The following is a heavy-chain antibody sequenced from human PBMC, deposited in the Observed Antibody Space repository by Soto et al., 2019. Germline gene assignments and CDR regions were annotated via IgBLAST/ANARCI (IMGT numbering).Heavy chain of an antibody. Sequence: PGGSLRLSCAASGFTFSSYAMSWVRPAPGKGLEWVSAISGSGGSTYYADSVKGRFTISRDNSKNTLYLQMNSLRAEDTAVYYCAKEGYGFVVVPAAIPINWFDPWGQGTLVTVSS. CDR2: ISGSGGST. V-gene: IGHV3-23*01. CDR3: AKEGYGFVVVPAAIPINWFDP. J-gene: IGHJ5*02. D-gene: IGHD2-2*01. CDR1: GFTFSSYA.